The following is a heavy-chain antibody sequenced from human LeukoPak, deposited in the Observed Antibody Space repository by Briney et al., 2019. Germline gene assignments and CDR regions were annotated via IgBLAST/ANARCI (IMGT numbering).Heavy chain of an antibody. CDR1: GGTFSSYA. CDR2: IIPIFGTA. D-gene: IGHD5-12*01. J-gene: IGHJ4*02. V-gene: IGHV1-69*05. CDR3: ARVEGAVATMGD. Sequence: GASVKVSCKASGGTFSSYAISWVRQAPGQGLEWMGGIIPIFGTANYAQKFQGRVTITTDESTSTAYMELSSLRSEDTAVYYCARVEGAVATMGDWGQGTLVTVSS.